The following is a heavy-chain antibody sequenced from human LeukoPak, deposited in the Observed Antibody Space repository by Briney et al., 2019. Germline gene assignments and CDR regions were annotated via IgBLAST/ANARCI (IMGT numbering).Heavy chain of an antibody. V-gene: IGHV4-34*01. Sequence: PSETLSLTCAVYGGSFSGYYWNWIRQPPGKGLEWIGEINHSGSTNYNPSLKSRVTISVDTSKNQFSLKLSSVTAADTAVYYCARGPPLFDPWGQGTLVTVSS. CDR3: ARGPPLFDP. CDR2: INHSGST. J-gene: IGHJ5*02. CDR1: GGSFSGYY.